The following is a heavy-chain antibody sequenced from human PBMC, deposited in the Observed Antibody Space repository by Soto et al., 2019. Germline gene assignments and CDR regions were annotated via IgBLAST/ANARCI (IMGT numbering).Heavy chain of an antibody. CDR3: ARSGLLWFGELSDY. J-gene: IGHJ4*02. D-gene: IGHD3-10*01. V-gene: IGHV3-7*05. Sequence: GGSLRLSCAASGFTFSSYWMSWVRQAPGKGLEWVANIKQDGSEKYYVDSVKGRFTISRDNAKNSLYLQMNSLRAEDTAVYYCARSGLLWFGELSDYWGQGTLVTVSS. CDR1: GFTFSSYW. CDR2: IKQDGSEK.